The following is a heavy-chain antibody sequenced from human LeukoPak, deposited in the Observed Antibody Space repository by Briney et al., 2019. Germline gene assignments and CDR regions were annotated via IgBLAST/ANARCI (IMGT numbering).Heavy chain of an antibody. CDR2: ISSSSSYI. V-gene: IGHV3-21*01. CDR3: ARDEGYCSSTSCHGPNDY. D-gene: IGHD2-2*01. CDR1: GFTFSSYS. Sequence: GGSLRLSCAASGFTFSSYSMSRVRQAPGKGLEWVSSISSSSSYIYYADSVKGRFTISRDNAKNSLYLQMNSLRAEDTAVYYCARDEGYCSSTSCHGPNDYWGQGTLVTVSS. J-gene: IGHJ4*02.